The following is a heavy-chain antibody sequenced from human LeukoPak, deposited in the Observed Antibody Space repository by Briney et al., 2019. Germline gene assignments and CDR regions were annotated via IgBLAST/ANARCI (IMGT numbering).Heavy chain of an antibody. CDR3: ARPSSLYGGTSEDY. CDR1: GXSFTDYC. V-gene: IGHV5-51*01. Sequence: KNGESLKISFKASGXSFTDYCIVWVRQMPGKGVEWMGAIYPGDSDTRYSPSLDGQVTISADKSVSATYLQWSSLQASDTAMYYCARPSSLYGGTSEDYWGQGTLVTVSS. CDR2: IYPGDSDT. D-gene: IGHD4-23*01. J-gene: IGHJ4*02.